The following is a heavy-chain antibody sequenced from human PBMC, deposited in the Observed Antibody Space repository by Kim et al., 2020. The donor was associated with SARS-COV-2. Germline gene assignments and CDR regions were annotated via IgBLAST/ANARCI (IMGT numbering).Heavy chain of an antibody. D-gene: IGHD5-12*01. CDR2: VNTDGTST. CDR1: GFTFTTQW. V-gene: IGHV3-74*01. Sequence: GGSLRLSCAASGFTFTTQWMHWVRQAPGKGLVWVSRVNTDGTSTVYADSVKGRFSISRDNAKNTLYLQMNSLRVEETAVYSCVRDVRYNENPSLDPWGQG. CDR3: VRDVRYNENPSLDP. J-gene: IGHJ5*02.